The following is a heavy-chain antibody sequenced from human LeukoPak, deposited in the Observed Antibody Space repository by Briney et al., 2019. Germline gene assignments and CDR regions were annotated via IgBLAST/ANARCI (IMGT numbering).Heavy chain of an antibody. CDR3: ARDPPGEQWLFFDY. Sequence: GGSLRLSCAAAGLTFSTNSMNWVRQAPGKGLEWVSYISFSSSTIYYADSVKGRFTISRDNSKNTLYLQMNSLRAEDTAVYYCARDPPGEQWLFFDYWGQGTLVTVSS. CDR1: GLTFSTNS. J-gene: IGHJ4*02. D-gene: IGHD6-19*01. V-gene: IGHV3-48*01. CDR2: ISFSSSTI.